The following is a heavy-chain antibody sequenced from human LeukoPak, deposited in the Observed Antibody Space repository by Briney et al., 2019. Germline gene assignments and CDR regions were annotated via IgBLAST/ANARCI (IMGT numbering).Heavy chain of an antibody. CDR1: GDSVSSKTAA. CDR3: ARPVTARGGSGWPQHIDY. Sequence: SQTLSLTCAISGDSVSSKTAAWNWIRQSPSRGLEWLGRTYYRSKWYNDYAISVKSRIIFNADTSKNQFSLHLSSVTTADTAVYYCARPVTARGGSGWPQHIDYWGQGTLVSVSS. J-gene: IGHJ4*02. D-gene: IGHD6-19*01. V-gene: IGHV6-1*01. CDR2: TYYRSKWYN.